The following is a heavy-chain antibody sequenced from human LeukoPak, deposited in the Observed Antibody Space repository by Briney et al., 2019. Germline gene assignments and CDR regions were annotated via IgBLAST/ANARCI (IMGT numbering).Heavy chain of an antibody. Sequence: RGSLRLSCATSVFTFSNYAMSWVPQAPGKGLEWVSAISCSGGSTYYADSVKDRFTISRDNSKNTLYRQMNSLRAEDTAVYYCAKAVGARVSPVDYWGQGALVTVSS. J-gene: IGHJ4*02. CDR3: AKAVGARVSPVDY. V-gene: IGHV3-23*01. CDR1: VFTFSNYA. D-gene: IGHD1-26*01. CDR2: ISCSGGST.